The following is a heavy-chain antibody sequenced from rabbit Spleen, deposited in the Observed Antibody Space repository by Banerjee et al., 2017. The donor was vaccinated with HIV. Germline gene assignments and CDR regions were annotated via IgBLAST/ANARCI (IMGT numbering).Heavy chain of an antibody. CDR3: ARDMGVAAGYYFNL. CDR1: GFSFSDRDV. V-gene: IGHV1S47*01. J-gene: IGHJ4*01. D-gene: IGHD4-1*01. CDR2: INTYTGKA. Sequence: QEQLVESGGGLVKPQGSLTLTCKASGFSFSDRDVMCWVRQAPGKGLQWIACINTYTGKAVYASWVNGRFTISRHNAQNTLYLQLNSLTAADTATYFCARDMGVAAGYYFNLWGPGTLVTVS.